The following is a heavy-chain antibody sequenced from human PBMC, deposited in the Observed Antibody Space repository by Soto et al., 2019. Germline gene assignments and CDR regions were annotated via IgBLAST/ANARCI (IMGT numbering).Heavy chain of an antibody. J-gene: IGHJ1*01. CDR1: GFTFRGYD. CDR2: VSHDGGTK. D-gene: IGHD2-15*01. CDR3: ARDRDIVVVVAALFQH. V-gene: IGHV3-30-3*01. Sequence: QDQLVESGGGVVQPGRSLRLSCVVPGFTFRGYDIHWVRQAPGEGLEWVASVSHDGGTKDYAGSVLGRFTVSRDRYQDSVSLQMNSLRAEDTAVYYCARDRDIVVVVAALFQHWGQGTLVTVSS.